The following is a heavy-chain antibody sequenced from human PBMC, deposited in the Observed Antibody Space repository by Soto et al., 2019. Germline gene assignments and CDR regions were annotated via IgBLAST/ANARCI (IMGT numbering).Heavy chain of an antibody. J-gene: IGHJ4*02. CDR1: SGPISSSYW. V-gene: IGHV4-4*02. Sequence: SETLSLTCAVSSGPISSSYWWSWVRQPPGKGLEWIGEIYHSGSTNYNPSLKSRVTISLDESKNQFSLTLSSVMAADTAIYYCASRTGWSQSSYYFDSWGQGSLVTVSS. D-gene: IGHD2-15*01. CDR3: ASRTGWSQSSYYFDS. CDR2: IYHSGST.